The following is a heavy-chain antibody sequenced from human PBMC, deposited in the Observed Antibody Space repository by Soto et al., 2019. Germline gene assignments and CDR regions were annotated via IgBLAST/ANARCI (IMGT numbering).Heavy chain of an antibody. J-gene: IGHJ4*02. Sequence: QVQLVQSGAEVKKPGSSVKVSCKASGGTFSSYTISWVRQAPGQGLEWMGRIIPILGIANYAHKFQGRVTITADKSTSTAYMELSSLRSEDTAVYYCAAIVATWERDYWGQGTLVTVSS. V-gene: IGHV1-69*02. CDR2: IIPILGIA. D-gene: IGHD5-12*01. CDR3: AAIVATWERDY. CDR1: GGTFSSYT.